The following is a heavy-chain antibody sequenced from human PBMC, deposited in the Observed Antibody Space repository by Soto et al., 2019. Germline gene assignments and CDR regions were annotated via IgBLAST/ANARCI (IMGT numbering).Heavy chain of an antibody. CDR3: ARARHDYGDYGPDY. V-gene: IGHV1-46*01. CDR2: INPSGGST. D-gene: IGHD4-17*01. J-gene: IGHJ4*02. Sequence: ASVQGSCKASGYTFTSDYMHWVRQAPGQGLEWMGIINPSGGSTSYARKFQGRVTMTRDTSTSTVYMELSSLRSEDTAVYYCARARHDYGDYGPDYWGQGTLVTVSS. CDR1: GYTFTSDY.